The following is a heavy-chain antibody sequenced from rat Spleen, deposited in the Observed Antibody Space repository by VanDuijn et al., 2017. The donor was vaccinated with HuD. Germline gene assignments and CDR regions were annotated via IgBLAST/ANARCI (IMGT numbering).Heavy chain of an antibody. Sequence: QVQLMESGPGLVQPSETLSLTCTVSGFSLTSYSVHWVRQPPGKGLEWMGVMWSDGDTSYNSALKSRLSISRDTSKSQVFLKMSSLQTEDTAMYFCRRDEYRNNWGFDYWGQGTLVTVSS. D-gene: IGHD1-5*01. J-gene: IGHJ3*01. V-gene: IGHV2-32*01. CDR1: GFSLTSYS. CDR2: MWSDGDT. CDR3: RRDEYRNNWGFDY.